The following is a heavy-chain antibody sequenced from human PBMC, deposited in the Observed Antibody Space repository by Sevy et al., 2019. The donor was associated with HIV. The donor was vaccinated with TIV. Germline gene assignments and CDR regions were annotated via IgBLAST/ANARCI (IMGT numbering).Heavy chain of an antibody. CDR2: ISAYNGNT. J-gene: IGHJ4*02. D-gene: IGHD4-17*01. Sequence: ASVKVSCKASGYTFTSYGISWVRQAPGQGLEWMGWISAYNGNTNYAQKLQGRVTMTTDTSTSTAYMELRSLKSEDTAVYYCERVARTTVNTHSDYWGQGTLVTVSS. CDR3: ERVARTTVNTHSDY. CDR1: GYTFTSYG. V-gene: IGHV1-18*01.